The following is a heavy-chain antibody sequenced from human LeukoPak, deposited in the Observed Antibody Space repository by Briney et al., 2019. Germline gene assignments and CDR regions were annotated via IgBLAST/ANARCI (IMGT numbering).Heavy chain of an antibody. CDR1: GDSISSITYY. D-gene: IGHD6-13*01. CDR2: IYYSGST. Sequence: SETLSLTCTVSGDSISSITYYWAWIRQPPGKGLEWIGNIYYSGSTYYNPSLKSRVTISIDTSKNHFSLELSSVTAADMAVYYCARGLYDGGSWFHFDSWGQGTLVTVPS. J-gene: IGHJ4*02. V-gene: IGHV4-39*02. CDR3: ARGLYDGGSWFHFDS.